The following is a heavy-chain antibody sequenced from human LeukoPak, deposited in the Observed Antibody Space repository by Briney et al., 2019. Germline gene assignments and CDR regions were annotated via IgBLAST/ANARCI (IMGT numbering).Heavy chain of an antibody. CDR1: GGSISSGGYY. CDR2: IYYSGST. V-gene: IGHV4-31*03. D-gene: IGHD3-22*01. J-gene: IGHJ4*02. CDR3: ARARYHYDSSALLEYFDY. Sequence: SETLSLTCTVSGGSISSGGYYWSWIRQHPGKGLEWIGYIYYSGSTYYNPSLKSRVTISVDTSKNQFSLKLSSVTAADTAVYYCARARYHYDSSALLEYFDYWGQGTLVTVSS.